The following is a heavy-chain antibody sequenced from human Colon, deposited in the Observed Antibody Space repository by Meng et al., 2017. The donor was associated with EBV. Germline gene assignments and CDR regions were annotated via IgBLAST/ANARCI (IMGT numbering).Heavy chain of an antibody. D-gene: IGHD3-22*01. V-gene: IGHV1-2*02. CDR3: AKVRDISSDSSSYYDY. CDR2: INPNSGGT. J-gene: IGHJ4*02. Sequence: AEVKKPGASVQVSCKASGYTFTGYYLHWVRQAPGQGLEWMGWINPNSGGTNYAQKFQGRVTMTRDTSISTAYMELSRLRSDDTAIYYCAKVRDISSDSSSYYDYWGQGTLVTVSS. CDR1: GYTFTGYY.